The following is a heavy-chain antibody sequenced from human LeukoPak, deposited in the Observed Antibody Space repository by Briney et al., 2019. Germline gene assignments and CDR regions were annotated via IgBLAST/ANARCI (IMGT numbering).Heavy chain of an antibody. CDR3: AGYGDYGSRSYFDY. J-gene: IGHJ4*02. CDR2: FDPEDGET. CDR1: GYTLTELS. D-gene: IGHD4-17*01. Sequence: SVKVSCKVSGYTLTELSMHWVRQAPGKGLEWVGGFDPEDGETIYAQKFQGRVTMTEDTSTDTAYMELSSLRSEDTAVYYCAGYGDYGSRSYFDYWGQGTLVTVSS. V-gene: IGHV1-24*01.